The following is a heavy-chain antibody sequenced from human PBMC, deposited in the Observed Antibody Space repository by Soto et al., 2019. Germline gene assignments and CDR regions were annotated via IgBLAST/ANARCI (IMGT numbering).Heavy chain of an antibody. D-gene: IGHD4-17*01. CDR2: ISGSGGST. Sequence: EVQLLESGGGLVQPGGSLRLSCAASGFTFSSYAMSWVRQAPGKGLEWVSAISGSGGSTYYADSVKGRFTISRDNSKNTLYLQMNSLRAEDTAVYYCATSRGNLTVPYYFDYWGQGTLVTVSS. CDR1: GFTFSSYA. V-gene: IGHV3-23*01. J-gene: IGHJ4*02. CDR3: ATSRGNLTVPYYFDY.